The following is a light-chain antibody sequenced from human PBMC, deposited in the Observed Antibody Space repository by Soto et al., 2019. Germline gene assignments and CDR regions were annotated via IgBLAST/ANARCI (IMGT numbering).Light chain of an antibody. CDR3: QQYGSPPIT. Sequence: EIVLTQAPGTRSLSPGERATLSCRASESVSSSYLAWYQQKRGQAPRLLIYGASNRATGTPDRFSGSGSGTDFTLTISRLEPEDFAVYYCQQYGSPPITFGQGTRLEIK. CDR2: GAS. V-gene: IGKV3-20*01. J-gene: IGKJ5*01. CDR1: ESVSSSY.